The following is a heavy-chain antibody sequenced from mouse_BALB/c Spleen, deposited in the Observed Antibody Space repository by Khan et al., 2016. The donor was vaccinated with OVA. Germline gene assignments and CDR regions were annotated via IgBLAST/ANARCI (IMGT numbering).Heavy chain of an antibody. CDR1: GYSITSGYG. CDR3: ARTARIKY. V-gene: IGHV3-2*02. CDR2: LSYSGST. Sequence: VQLQESGPGLVKPSQSLSLTCTVTGYSITSGYGWNWIRQFPGNKLEWMGYLSYSGSTNYNPSLKSRISITRDTSQNQFFLQLNSVTTEDTATYYCARTARIKYWGQGTALTVSS. D-gene: IGHD1-2*01. J-gene: IGHJ2*01.